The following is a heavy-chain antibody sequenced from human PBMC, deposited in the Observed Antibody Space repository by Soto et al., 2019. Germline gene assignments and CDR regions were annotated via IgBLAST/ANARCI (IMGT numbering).Heavy chain of an antibody. J-gene: IGHJ6*02. V-gene: IGHV1-3*01. D-gene: IGHD4-4*01. CDR2: INAGNGNT. CDR1: GYTFTSYA. CDR3: AREDYSSYYYYYGMDV. Sequence: ASVKVSCKASGYTFTSYAMHWVRQAPGQRLEWMGWINAGNGNTKYSQKFQGRVTITRDTSASTAYMELRSLRSEDTAVYYCAREDYSSYYYYYGMDVWGQGTTVTVSS.